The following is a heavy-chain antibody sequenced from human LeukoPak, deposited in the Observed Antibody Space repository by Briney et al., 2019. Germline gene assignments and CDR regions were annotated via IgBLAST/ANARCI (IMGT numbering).Heavy chain of an antibody. D-gene: IGHD5/OR15-5a*01. V-gene: IGHV4-38-2*01. CDR3: ASSPRVSGPPSH. CDR1: GYSISSGYH. J-gene: IGHJ4*02. Sequence: SETLSLTCAVSGYSISSGYHWGWIRQPPGKGLEWIGSIYHSGSTYYNPSLKSRVTISVDTSKNQFSLKPSSVTAADTAVYYCASSPRVSGPPSHWGQGTLVTVSS. CDR2: IYHSGST.